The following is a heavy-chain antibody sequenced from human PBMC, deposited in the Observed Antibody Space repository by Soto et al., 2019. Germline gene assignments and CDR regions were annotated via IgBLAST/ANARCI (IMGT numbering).Heavy chain of an antibody. CDR2: SYYSGGS. Sequence: QVQLQESGPGLVKASQTLSLTCTLSGASVSSAEHYWSWIRQPPGKGLEWIGYSYYSGGSYYNASLQRRASISVDTSQNQFSLRLSSVTAADTAVYYCARLSGYDPAGAADKWGPGILVSVSS. CDR3: ARLSGYDPAGAADK. D-gene: IGHD5-12*01. CDR1: GASVSSAEHY. V-gene: IGHV4-30-4*01. J-gene: IGHJ4*02.